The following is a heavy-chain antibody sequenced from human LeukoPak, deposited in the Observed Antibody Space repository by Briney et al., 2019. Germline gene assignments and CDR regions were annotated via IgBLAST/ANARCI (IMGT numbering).Heavy chain of an antibody. CDR3: AKDLGCSSTSCSFDY. J-gene: IGHJ4*02. D-gene: IGHD2-2*01. CDR1: GFTFSSYA. CDR2: ISGSGGST. Sequence: SGGSLRLSCAASGFTFSSYAMNWVRQAPGKGLEWVSAISGSGGSTYYADSVKGRFTISRDNSKNTLYLQMNSLRAEDTAVYYCAKDLGCSSTSCSFDYWGQGTLVTVSS. V-gene: IGHV3-23*01.